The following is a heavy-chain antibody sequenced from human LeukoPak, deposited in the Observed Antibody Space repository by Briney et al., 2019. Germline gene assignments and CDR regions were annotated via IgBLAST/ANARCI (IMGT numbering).Heavy chain of an antibody. V-gene: IGHV1-18*01. D-gene: IGHD2-15*01. CDR3: GRAHEGGCSGGSCYSES. CDR1: RYTVTTYG. CDR2: ISAYNGNT. Sequence: SVKVSCKASRYTVTTYGISWGRQSPGQQLECMGWISAYNGNTNYAQKLQGRVTITTDTSTSTAYMELRSLRSDATAVYYCGRAHEGGCSGGSCYSESWGEGTLVTVSS. J-gene: IGHJ5*02.